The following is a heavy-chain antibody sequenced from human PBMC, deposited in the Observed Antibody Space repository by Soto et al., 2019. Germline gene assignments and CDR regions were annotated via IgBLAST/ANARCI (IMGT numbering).Heavy chain of an antibody. J-gene: IGHJ5*02. Sequence: QLRLQESGSGLVKPSQTLSLTCAVSGGSISSGGYSWSWIRQPPGKGLEWIGYIYHSGSTYYNPSLKSRVTISVDRSKNQCSLKLSSVTAADTAVYYCAREPDRWGQGTLVTVSS. CDR1: GGSISSGGYS. CDR3: AREPDR. CDR2: IYHSGST. V-gene: IGHV4-30-2*01.